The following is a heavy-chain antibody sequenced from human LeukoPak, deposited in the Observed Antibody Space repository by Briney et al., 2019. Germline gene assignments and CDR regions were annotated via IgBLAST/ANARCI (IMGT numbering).Heavy chain of an antibody. Sequence: GGSLRLSCAASGFTFSDYYMGWIRQAPGKGLEWISYITSNGNCVYYAASVKGRFTISRDNAKNSLYLQVNSLTAEDAAVYYCARAGVDSSGYYYQGFDYWGQGTQVTVSS. J-gene: IGHJ4*02. V-gene: IGHV3-11*04. CDR2: ITSNGNCV. CDR3: ARAGVDSSGYYYQGFDY. D-gene: IGHD3-3*01. CDR1: GFTFSDYY.